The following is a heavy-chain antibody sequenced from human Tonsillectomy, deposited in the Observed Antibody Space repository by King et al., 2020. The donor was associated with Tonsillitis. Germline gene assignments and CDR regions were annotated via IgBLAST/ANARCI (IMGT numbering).Heavy chain of an antibody. CDR2: VYNNGST. J-gene: IGHJ4*02. V-gene: IGHV4-39*07. Sequence: QLQESGPGLVKPSETLSLSCAVSGVSITSGSFYGGWIRQPPGKGLEWIASVYNNGSTYDNPSLKNRVTILLDTSKNQFSLNLTSMTAADTAVYYRARLGYTYGRLWGVASWGRGTLVTVSS. D-gene: IGHD5-18*01. CDR1: GVSITSGSFY. CDR3: ARLGYTYGRLWGVAS.